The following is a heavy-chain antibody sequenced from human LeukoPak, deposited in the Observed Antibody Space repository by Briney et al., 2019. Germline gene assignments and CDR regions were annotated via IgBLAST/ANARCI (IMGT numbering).Heavy chain of an antibody. CDR1: GGSISSYY. J-gene: IGHJ5*02. CDR2: IYYSGST. V-gene: IGHV4-59*01. CDR3: AREGDYDFWSGYQNWFDH. Sequence: SETLSLTCTVSGGSISSYYWSWIRQPPGKGLEWIGYIYYSGSTKYNPSLKSRVTISVGTSKNQSSLKLSSVTAADTAVYYCAREGDYDFWSGYQNWFDHWGQGTLVTVSS. D-gene: IGHD3-3*01.